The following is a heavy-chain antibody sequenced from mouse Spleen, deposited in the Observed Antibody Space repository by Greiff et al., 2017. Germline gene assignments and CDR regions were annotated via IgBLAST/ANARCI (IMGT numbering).Heavy chain of an antibody. J-gene: IGHJ3*01. D-gene: IGHD2-1*01. CDR1: GYTFTDYE. CDR2: IDPETGGT. V-gene: IGHV1-15*01. Sequence: QVQLKQSGAELVRPGASVTLSCKASGYTFTDYEMHWVKQTPVHGLEWIGAIDPETGGTAYNQKFKGKAILTADKSSSTAYMELRSLTSEDSAVYYCMAGNPFAYWGQGTLVTVSA. CDR3: MAGNPFAY.